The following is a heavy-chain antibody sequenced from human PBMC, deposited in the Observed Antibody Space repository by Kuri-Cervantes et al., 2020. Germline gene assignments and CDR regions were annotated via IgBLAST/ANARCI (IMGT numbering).Heavy chain of an antibody. D-gene: IGHD3-3*01. CDR3: AKDRREWLLYNYYYMDV. CDR1: GFPVSSDY. J-gene: IGHJ6*03. Sequence: GESLKISCAVSGFPVSSDYMTWVRQAPGKGLQWVSLLYNAGTTIYADSVKGRFTISRDNSKNTLYLQMNSLRAEDTAVYHCAKDRREWLLYNYYYMDVWGKGTTVTVSS. V-gene: IGHV3-53*01. CDR2: LYNAGTT.